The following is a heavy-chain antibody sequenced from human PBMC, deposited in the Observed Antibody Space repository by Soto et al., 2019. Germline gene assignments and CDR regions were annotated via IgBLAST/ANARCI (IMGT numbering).Heavy chain of an antibody. CDR1: GYTFTSYA. CDR2: INAGNGNT. Sequence: ASVKVSCKASGYTFTSYAMHWVRQAPGQRLEWMGWINAGNGNTKYSQKFQGRVTITRDTSASTLYLRMNSLKTEDTAVYYCTTGLSNGYYNFDYWGQGTPVTVSS. D-gene: IGHD3-22*01. CDR3: TTGLSNGYYNFDY. J-gene: IGHJ4*02. V-gene: IGHV1-3*01.